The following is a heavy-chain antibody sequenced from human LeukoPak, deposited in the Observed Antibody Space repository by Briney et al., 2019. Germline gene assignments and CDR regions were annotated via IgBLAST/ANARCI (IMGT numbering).Heavy chain of an antibody. CDR2: ISSSSSYI. V-gene: IGHV3-21*01. CDR3: ARARDKGRGLKAYYYDRKGPEPDAFDI. CDR1: GFTFSSYS. D-gene: IGHD3-22*01. Sequence: GGSLRLSCAASGFTFSSYSMNWVRQAPGKGLEWVSSISSSSSYIYYADSVKGRFTISRDNAKNSLYLQMNSLRAEDTAVYYCARARDKGRGLKAYYYDRKGPEPDAFDIWGQGTMVTVSS. J-gene: IGHJ3*02.